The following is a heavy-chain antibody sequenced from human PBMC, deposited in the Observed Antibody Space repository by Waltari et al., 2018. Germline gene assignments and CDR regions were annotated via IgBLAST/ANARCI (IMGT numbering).Heavy chain of an antibody. CDR2: IYYSGST. CDR1: GGSISRGDYY. CDR3: ARAHSFDY. V-gene: IGHV4-30-4*01. Sequence: QVQLQESGPGLVKPSQTLSLTCTVSGGSISRGDYYWSWIRQPPGKGLEWIGYIYYSGSTYYNPSLKSRLTISVDTSKNQFSLKLNSVTAADTAVYYCARAHSFDYWGQGTLVTVSS. J-gene: IGHJ4*02.